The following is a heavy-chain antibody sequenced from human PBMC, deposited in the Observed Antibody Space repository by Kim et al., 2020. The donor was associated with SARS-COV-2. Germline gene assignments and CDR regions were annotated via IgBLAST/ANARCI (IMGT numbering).Heavy chain of an antibody. D-gene: IGHD3-16*01. CDR2: ISYDGSNK. CDR1: GFTFSSYG. Sequence: GGSLRLSCAASGFTFSSYGMHWVRQAPGKGLEWVAVISYDGSNKYYADSVKGRFTISRDNSKNTLYLQMNSLRAEDTAVYYCANWVDAFDIWGQGTMVTVSS. CDR3: ANWVDAFDI. V-gene: IGHV3-30*18. J-gene: IGHJ3*02.